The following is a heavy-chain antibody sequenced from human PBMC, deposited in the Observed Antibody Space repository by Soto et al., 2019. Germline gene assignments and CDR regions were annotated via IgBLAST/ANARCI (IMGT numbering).Heavy chain of an antibody. J-gene: IGHJ4*02. CDR3: ARQQSIAAAGTGFDY. V-gene: IGHV4-59*01. CDR2: IYYSGST. CDR1: GGSISSYY. D-gene: IGHD6-13*01. Sequence: PSETLSLTCTVSGGSISSYYWSWIRQPPGKGLEWIGYIYYSGSTNYNPSLKSRVTISVDTSKNQFSLKLSSVTAADTAVYYCARQQSIAAAGTGFDYWGQGSLVTASS.